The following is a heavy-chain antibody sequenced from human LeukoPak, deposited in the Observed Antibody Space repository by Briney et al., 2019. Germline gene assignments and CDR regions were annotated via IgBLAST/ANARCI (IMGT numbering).Heavy chain of an antibody. CDR2: IYYSGST. J-gene: IGHJ4*02. V-gene: IGHV4-31*03. Sequence: SETLSLTCTVSGGSISSGGYYWSWIRQHPGEGLEWIGYIYYSGSTYYNPSLKSRVTISVDTSKNQFSLKLSSVTAADTAIYYCASMYSSSSYYFDYWGQGTLVTVSS. D-gene: IGHD6-13*01. CDR1: GGSISSGGYY. CDR3: ASMYSSSSYYFDY.